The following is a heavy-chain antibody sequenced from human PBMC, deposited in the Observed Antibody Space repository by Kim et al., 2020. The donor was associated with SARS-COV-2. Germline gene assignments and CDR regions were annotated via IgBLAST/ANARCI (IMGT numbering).Heavy chain of an antibody. D-gene: IGHD6-19*01. V-gene: IGHV4-4*02. CDR2: T. CDR3: ERLSRAVAGDK. Sequence: TTHNPSLESRAAIAVDKAKNQYSLKLSSVTAADTAVYYCERLSRAVAGDKWGQGTLVTVSS. J-gene: IGHJ4*02.